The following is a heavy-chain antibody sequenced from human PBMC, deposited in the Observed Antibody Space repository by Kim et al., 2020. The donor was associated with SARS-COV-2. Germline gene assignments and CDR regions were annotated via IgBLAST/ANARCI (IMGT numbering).Heavy chain of an antibody. CDR2: IYYSGST. CDR3: AREGAYYYDSSGYYDLRYAFDI. CDR1: GGSISSGGYY. D-gene: IGHD3-22*01. Sequence: SETLSLTCTVSGGSISSGGYYWSWIRQHPGKGLEWIGYIYYSGSTYYNPSLKSRVTISVDTSKNQFSLKLSSVTAADTAVYYCAREGAYYYDSSGYYDLRYAFDIWGQGTMVTVSS. V-gene: IGHV4-31*03. J-gene: IGHJ3*02.